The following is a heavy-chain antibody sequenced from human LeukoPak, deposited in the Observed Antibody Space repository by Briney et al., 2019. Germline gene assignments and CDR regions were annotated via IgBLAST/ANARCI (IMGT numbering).Heavy chain of an antibody. D-gene: IGHD3-10*01. CDR2: LYSGGST. CDR3: ARTKFGGSPYFDY. Sequence: GGSLRLSCAASGSTVGNNYMSWVRQAPGKGLEWVSFLYSGGSTYYADSVKGRFTVSRHNSRNTVFLEMNSLRPEDTAVYYCARTKFGGSPYFDYWGQGTLVTVSS. CDR1: GSTVGNNY. V-gene: IGHV3-53*04. J-gene: IGHJ4*02.